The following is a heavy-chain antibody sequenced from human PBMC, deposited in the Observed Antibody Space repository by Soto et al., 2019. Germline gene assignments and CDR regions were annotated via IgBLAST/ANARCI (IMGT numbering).Heavy chain of an antibody. CDR1: GFTFSDYY. Sequence: QVQLVESGGGLVQPGGSLRLSCAASGFTFSDYYMSWIRQAPGKGLESVSYISSSVSTIYYADSVKGRFTISRDNAKKSLYLQMNGLRAEGPAVYYRASRVDYSGMDVWGHGTTVTVSS. CDR3: ASRVDYSGMDV. J-gene: IGHJ6*02. CDR2: ISSSVSTI. V-gene: IGHV3-11*01.